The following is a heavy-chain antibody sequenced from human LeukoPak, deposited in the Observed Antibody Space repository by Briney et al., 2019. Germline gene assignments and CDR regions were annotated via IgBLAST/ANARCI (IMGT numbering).Heavy chain of an antibody. V-gene: IGHV4-4*02. CDR2: IYHSGST. CDR1: GGSISSSNW. Sequence: NPSETLSLTCAVSGGSISSSNWWSWVRQPPGKGLEWIGEIYHSGSTNYNPSLKSRVTISVDKSKNQFSLKLSSVTAADTAVYYCARARGYSYGLVVDYWGQGTLVTVSS. CDR3: ARARGYSYGLVVDY. D-gene: IGHD5-18*01. J-gene: IGHJ4*02.